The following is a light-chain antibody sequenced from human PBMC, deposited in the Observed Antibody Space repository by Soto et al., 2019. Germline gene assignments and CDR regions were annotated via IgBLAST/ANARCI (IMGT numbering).Light chain of an antibody. Sequence: QSALTHPASMAESFGQSITISCAGTNTTIGSYNFVSWYQQHPGKAPKLIIYDGIKRPSGVSDRFSGSKSGNTASLTISGLQGEDEAHYYCWSHAGRSTSVIANGTKV. CDR2: DGI. CDR1: NTTIGSYNF. J-gene: IGLJ1*01. V-gene: IGLV2-23*01. CDR3: WSHAGRSTSV.